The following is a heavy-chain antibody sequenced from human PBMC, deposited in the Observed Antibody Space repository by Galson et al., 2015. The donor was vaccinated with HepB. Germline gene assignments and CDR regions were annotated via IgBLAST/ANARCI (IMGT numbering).Heavy chain of an antibody. V-gene: IGHV4-39*02. CDR1: GGSITSNSYY. D-gene: IGHD5-18*01. CDR3: ARSSQGYNYGQTNDY. CDR2: IYYSGST. Sequence: ETLSLTCTVSGGSITSNSYYWGWIRQPPGEGLEWIGSIYYSGSTYYNPSLKSRVTISVDTSKSHFSLKLSSVTAADTAVYYCARSSQGYNYGQTNDYWGQGTLVTVSS. J-gene: IGHJ4*02.